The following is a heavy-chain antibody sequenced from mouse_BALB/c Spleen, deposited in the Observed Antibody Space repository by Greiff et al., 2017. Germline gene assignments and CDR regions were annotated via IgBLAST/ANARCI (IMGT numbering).Heavy chain of an antibody. Sequence: VQLQESGPGLVAPSQSLSITCTVSGFSLTSYGVHWVRQPPGKGLEWLGVIWAGGSTNYNSALMSRLSISKDNSKSQVFLKMNSLQTDDTAMYYCARDPGYGNRHWYFDVWGAGTTVTVSS. CDR1: GFSLTSYG. CDR2: IWAGGST. D-gene: IGHD2-1*01. J-gene: IGHJ1*01. V-gene: IGHV2-9*02. CDR3: ARDPGYGNRHWYFDV.